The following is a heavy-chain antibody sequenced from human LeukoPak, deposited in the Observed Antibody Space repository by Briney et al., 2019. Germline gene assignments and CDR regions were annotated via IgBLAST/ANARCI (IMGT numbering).Heavy chain of an antibody. CDR1: GYTLTELS. CDR3: ARDLGPMVGDGYNWPY. V-gene: IGHV1-24*01. D-gene: IGHD5-24*01. J-gene: IGHJ4*02. Sequence: AASVKVSCKVSGYTLTELSMHWVRQAPGKGLEWMGGFDPEDGETIYAQKLQGRVTMTTDTSTSTAYMELRSLRSDDTAVYYCARDLGPMVGDGYNWPYWGQGTLVTVSS. CDR2: FDPEDGET.